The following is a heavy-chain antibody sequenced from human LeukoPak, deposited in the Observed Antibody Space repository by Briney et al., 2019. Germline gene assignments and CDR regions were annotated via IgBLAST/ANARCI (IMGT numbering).Heavy chain of an antibody. CDR3: AREKTYYYDGMYHWGAFDS. Sequence: ASVKVSCKASGGTFSSYAISWVRQAPGQGLEWMGGIIPVCGTANYAQKFQGRVTITTDASNSTSYMELSRLGADDAAVYCCAREKTYYYDGMYHWGAFDSWGQGTMVTVSS. D-gene: IGHD3-22*01. CDR1: GGTFSSYA. J-gene: IGHJ3*02. V-gene: IGHV1-69*05. CDR2: IIPVCGTA.